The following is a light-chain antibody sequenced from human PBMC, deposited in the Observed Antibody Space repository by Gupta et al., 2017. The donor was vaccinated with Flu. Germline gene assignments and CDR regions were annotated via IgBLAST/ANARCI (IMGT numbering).Light chain of an antibody. J-gene: IGKJ2*01. CDR1: QSVDNN. CDR2: GAS. V-gene: IGKV3-15*01. CDR3: QQDGYSESI. Sequence: EIVLTQSPGTLSVSPGERATLSCRASQSVDNNLAWYQQKPGQAPRVLIYGASGRATGVPARFSDSGSDTEFTLTISSLQSEDFAVYYCQQDGYSESIFGQGTKLDIK.